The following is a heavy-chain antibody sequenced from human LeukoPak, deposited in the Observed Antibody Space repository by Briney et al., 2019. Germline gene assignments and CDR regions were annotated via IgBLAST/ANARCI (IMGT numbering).Heavy chain of an antibody. CDR2: IRYDGSNK. CDR1: GFTFSSYG. V-gene: IGHV3-33*08. J-gene: IGHJ6*02. CDR3: ARYPPRRDSYYAMDV. Sequence: GGSLRLSCAASGFTFSSYGMHWVRQAPGKGLEWVAFIRYDGSNKYYADSVKGRFTISRDNSKNTLYLQMNSLRAEDTAVYYCARYPPRRDSYYAMDVWGQGTTVTVSS.